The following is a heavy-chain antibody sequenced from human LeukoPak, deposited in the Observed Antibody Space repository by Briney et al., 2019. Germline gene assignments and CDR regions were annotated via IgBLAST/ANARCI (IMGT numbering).Heavy chain of an antibody. V-gene: IGHV3-23*01. Sequence: GGSLRLSCVASGFTFGSFAMTWGRQAPGKGLECVSSITSDGGSTSYADSVKGRFTISRDNSKSTVYLQMDSLRAEDTAVYYCAKGLSYSSGGGGNWGQGTLVTVSS. D-gene: IGHD6-6*01. CDR3: AKGLSYSSGGGGN. CDR1: GFTFGSFA. CDR2: ITSDGGST. J-gene: IGHJ4*02.